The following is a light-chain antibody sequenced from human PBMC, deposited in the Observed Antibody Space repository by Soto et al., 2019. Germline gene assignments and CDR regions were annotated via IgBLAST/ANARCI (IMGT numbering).Light chain of an antibody. CDR2: AAS. J-gene: IGKJ2*01. Sequence: VLTQSPGTLSLSPGETATLSSRASQPVDTNYFSWVQQKPGQPPRVLIFAASSRATGTPRSFTGSGSGTDFTLTVSRLEPGDFALYLCQQFTDSPPEYTFGLGTKLEIK. CDR3: QQFTDSPPEYT. CDR1: QPVDTNY. V-gene: IGKV3-20*01.